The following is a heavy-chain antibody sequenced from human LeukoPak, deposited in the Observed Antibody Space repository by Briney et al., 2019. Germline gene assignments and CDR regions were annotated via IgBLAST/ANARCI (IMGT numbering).Heavy chain of an antibody. CDR2: IWHDGNIK. D-gene: IGHD7-27*01. V-gene: IGHV3-33*06. J-gene: IGHJ4*02. CDR1: GFTFSNFA. Sequence: PGRSLRLSCAASGFTFSNFAMHWVRQTPGKGLEWVAVIWHDGNIKYYADSVKGRVTISRDNSKNTLYLQMNSLRAEDTAVYYCAKDGGLWVSAHWGDSWGRGTLVTVSS. CDR3: AKDGGLWVSAHWGDS.